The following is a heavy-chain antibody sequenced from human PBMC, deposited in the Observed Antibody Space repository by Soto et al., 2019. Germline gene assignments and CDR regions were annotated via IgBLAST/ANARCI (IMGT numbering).Heavy chain of an antibody. CDR1: GGSFSGYY. Sequence: SETLSLTCAVYGGSFSGYYWSWIRQPPRKGLEWIGEINHSGSTNYNPSLKSRATISVDTSKNQFSLKLTSVTAADTAVYYCGERIVATVTIDYLGQGILVTVSS. CDR3: GERIVATVTIDY. V-gene: IGHV4-34*01. D-gene: IGHD5-12*01. CDR2: INHSGST. J-gene: IGHJ4*02.